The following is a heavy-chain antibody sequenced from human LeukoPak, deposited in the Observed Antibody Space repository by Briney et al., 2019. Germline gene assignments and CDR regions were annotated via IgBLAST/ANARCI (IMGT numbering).Heavy chain of an antibody. Sequence: ASVKVSCKASGYTFTSYGISWVRQAPGQGLEWMGWISAYNGNTNYAQNFQGRVTITRDTSATTAYMELSGLRSEDTAVYYCAREGMWDCSSSTCYRRFDPWGQGTLVTVSS. V-gene: IGHV1-18*01. J-gene: IGHJ5*02. D-gene: IGHD2-2*02. CDR2: ISAYNGNT. CDR1: GYTFTSYG. CDR3: AREGMWDCSSSTCYRRFDP.